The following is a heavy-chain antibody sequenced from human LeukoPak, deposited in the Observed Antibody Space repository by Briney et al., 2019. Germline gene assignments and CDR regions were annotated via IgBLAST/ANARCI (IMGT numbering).Heavy chain of an antibody. J-gene: IGHJ6*02. CDR3: ARDRPXXXYSSXGMDV. CDR2: ISAYNGNT. D-gene: IGHD2-15*01. CDR1: GYTFTSYG. V-gene: IGHV1-18*01. Sequence: ASVRVSCKSSGYTFTSYGMSWVRQAPGQGLEWVGWISAYNGNTNYAQKLQGRVTMTTDKSTSIAYMEVRSLRYDETAVYYCARDRPXXXYSSXGMDVWGXXXTVTX.